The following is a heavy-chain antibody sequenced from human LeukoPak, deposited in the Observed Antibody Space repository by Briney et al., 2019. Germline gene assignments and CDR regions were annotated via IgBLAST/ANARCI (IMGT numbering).Heavy chain of an antibody. J-gene: IGHJ4*02. Sequence: PGGSLRLSCAASGFAFRLYSMHWVRQAPGKGLEWVSFMSDDGTNQFYADSVQGRFTISRDNSNNTLYLQMNNLRVDDTAVYYCAKDIKRITGTSYYFDYWGQGTLVTVSS. CDR1: GFAFRLYS. D-gene: IGHD1-7*01. CDR2: MSDDGTNQ. CDR3: AKDIKRITGTSYYFDY. V-gene: IGHV3-30-3*01.